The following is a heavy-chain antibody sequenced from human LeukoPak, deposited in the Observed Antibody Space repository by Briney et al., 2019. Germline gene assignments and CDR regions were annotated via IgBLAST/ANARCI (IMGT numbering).Heavy chain of an antibody. J-gene: IGHJ5*02. V-gene: IGHV3-53*01. D-gene: IGHD3-22*01. CDR2: IYSGGST. Sequence: GGSLRLSCAASGFTVSSNYMSWVRQAPGKGLEWVSVIYSGGSTYYADSVKGRFTISRDNSKNTLYLRMNSLRAEDTAVYYCARDYYYDSSGPTWGQGTLVTVSS. CDR3: ARDYYYDSSGPT. CDR1: GFTVSSNY.